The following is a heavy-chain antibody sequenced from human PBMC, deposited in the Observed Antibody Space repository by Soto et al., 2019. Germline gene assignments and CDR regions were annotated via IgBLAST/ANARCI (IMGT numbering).Heavy chain of an antibody. CDR2: VISASGSV. CDR1: GRIFSSFP. Sequence: QVQVVQSGAEVKKPGSSVKISCKASGRIFSSFPTSWVRQVPGQGLEWMGGVISASGSVTYAPRFQGRVTMTAVNSAGIGYMELTSLTSEDTAIYYCARVGSSDAYSYVVDQWGPGTMVTVSS. J-gene: IGHJ1*01. CDR3: ARVGSSDAYSYVVDQ. D-gene: IGHD5-18*01. V-gene: IGHV1-69*06.